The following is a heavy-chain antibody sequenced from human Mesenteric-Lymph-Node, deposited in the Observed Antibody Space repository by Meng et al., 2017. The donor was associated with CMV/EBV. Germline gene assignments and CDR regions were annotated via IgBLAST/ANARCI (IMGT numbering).Heavy chain of an antibody. D-gene: IGHD3-3*01. CDR3: ARSGYYDFWSGYPYGMDV. CDR1: GGSIRSYY. J-gene: IGHJ6*02. CDR2: IYYSGFT. Sequence: SETLSLTCTVSGGSIRSYYWSWIRQPPGKGLEWIGYIYYSGFTNYNPSLKSRVTMSVDTSKNQFSLKLSSVTAADTAVYYCARSGYYDFWSGYPYGMDVWGQGTTVTVSS. V-gene: IGHV4-59*01.